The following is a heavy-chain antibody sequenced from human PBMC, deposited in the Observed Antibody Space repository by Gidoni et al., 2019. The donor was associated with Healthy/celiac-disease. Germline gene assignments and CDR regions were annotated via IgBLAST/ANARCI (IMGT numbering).Heavy chain of an antibody. V-gene: IGHV1-69*02. CDR1: GGTFSSYT. D-gene: IGHD5-18*01. CDR3: ARGSGGYSPVTY. Sequence: QVQLVQSGAEVKKPGSSVKVSCKASGGTFSSYTISWVRQAPGQGLEWMGRIIPILGIANYAQKFQGRVTITADKSTSTAYMELSSLRSEDTAVYYCARGSGGYSPVTYWGQGTLVTVSS. CDR2: IIPILGIA. J-gene: IGHJ4*02.